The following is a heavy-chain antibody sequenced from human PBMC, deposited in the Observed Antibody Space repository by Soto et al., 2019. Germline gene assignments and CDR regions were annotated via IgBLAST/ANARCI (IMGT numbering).Heavy chain of an antibody. V-gene: IGHV5-51*01. J-gene: IGHJ4*02. CDR1: GYSLTSYW. CDR3: ARPADQYRRDSLGY. CDR2: IYPGDSDT. Sequence: GEPCNSSFKGSGYSLTSYWIGWVRQMPGKVRGWMGIIYPGDSDTRYSPSFQGQVTISVDKSISTAYLQWSSLKASDTAMYYCARPADQYRRDSLGYWGRGNLVPVSS. D-gene: IGHD3-16*02.